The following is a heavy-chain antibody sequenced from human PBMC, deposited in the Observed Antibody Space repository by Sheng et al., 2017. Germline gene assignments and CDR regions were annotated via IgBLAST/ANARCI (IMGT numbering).Heavy chain of an antibody. Sequence: EAQLVQSGAEVKKPGATVKISCKVSGYTFTDYYMHWIQQAPGKGLEWMGLIDPEDGKIIYAEKFRDRLTLTADTSTDTAYMELSSLTSDDTAVYFCATXPRPWGQGTLVTVSS. V-gene: IGHV1-69-2*01. CDR2: IDPEDGKI. J-gene: IGHJ5*02. CDR3: ATXPRP. CDR1: GYTFTDYY.